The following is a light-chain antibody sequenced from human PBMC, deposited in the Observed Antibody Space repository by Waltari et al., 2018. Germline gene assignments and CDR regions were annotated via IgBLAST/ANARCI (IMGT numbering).Light chain of an antibody. J-gene: IGKJ1*01. CDR2: RAS. Sequence: EIVLKQSPGTASLSPGERVTLSCRASQSVGSSSLAWYQQKPGQPPRLFIYRASRRATGIPDRFRGSGSGTDVSLSISRLEPEDFAVYDCQQHGTLPATFGQGTKVEIK. CDR3: QQHGTLPAT. V-gene: IGKV3-20*01. CDR1: QSVGSSS.